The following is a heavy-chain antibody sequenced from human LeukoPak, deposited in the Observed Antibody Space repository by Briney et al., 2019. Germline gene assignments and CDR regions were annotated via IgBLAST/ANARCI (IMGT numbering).Heavy chain of an antibody. CDR3: ARAPRCSGGSCPTYYFDY. V-gene: IGHV3-74*01. CDR1: GFTFSSYW. J-gene: IGHJ4*02. Sequence: GGSLRLSCAASGFTFSSYWMHWVRQAPGKGLAWVSRINSDGSSTSYADSVKGRFTISRDNAKNTLYLQMNSLRAEDTAVYYCARAPRCSGGSCPTYYFDYWGQGTLVTVSS. CDR2: INSDGSST. D-gene: IGHD2-15*01.